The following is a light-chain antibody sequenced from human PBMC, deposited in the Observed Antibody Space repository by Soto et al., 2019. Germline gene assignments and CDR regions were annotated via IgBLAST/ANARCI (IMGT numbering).Light chain of an antibody. CDR2: ATS. V-gene: IGKV1-39*01. J-gene: IGKJ2*01. CDR3: QQSNSNPRYT. CDR1: QSIRGY. Sequence: DIQMTQSPSSLSASVGDRVTIACRASQSIRGYLNWYQQKPGKPPKLLIYATSNLQSGVPSRFSGSGSVTDFTLTITGLQPEDLATYYCQQSNSNPRYTFGQGTKLEIK.